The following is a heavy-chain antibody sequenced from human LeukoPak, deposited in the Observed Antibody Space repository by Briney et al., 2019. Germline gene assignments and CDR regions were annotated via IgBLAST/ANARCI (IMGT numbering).Heavy chain of an antibody. D-gene: IGHD3-10*01. J-gene: IGHJ5*02. CDR3: ARDYNYGSGSYYEENWFDP. CDR2: IIPIFGTA. Sequence: ASVKVSCKASRGTFSSYAISWVRQAPGQGREWRGGIIPIFGTANYAQKFQGRVTITADKSTSTAYMELSSLRSEDTAVYYCARDYNYGSGSYYEENWFDPWGQGTLVTVSS. CDR1: RGTFSSYA. V-gene: IGHV1-69*06.